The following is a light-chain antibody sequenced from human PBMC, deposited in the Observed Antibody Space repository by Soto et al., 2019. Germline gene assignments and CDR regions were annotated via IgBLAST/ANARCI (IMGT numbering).Light chain of an antibody. Sequence: DIVMTQSPLSLPVTPGEPASISCRSSQSLLHTNGYNYLDWFLQKPGQSPQLLIYLGSNRASGVPDRFSGSGSGTDFTLKISRVEAEDVGIYYCMQGVQVLRTFGQGTKLEIK. J-gene: IGKJ2*01. V-gene: IGKV2-28*01. CDR2: LGS. CDR3: MQGVQVLRT. CDR1: QSLLHTNGYNY.